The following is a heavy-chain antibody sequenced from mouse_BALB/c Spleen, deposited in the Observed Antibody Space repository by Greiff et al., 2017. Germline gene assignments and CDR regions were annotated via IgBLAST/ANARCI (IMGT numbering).Heavy chain of an antibody. Sequence: EVKLVESGGDLVKPGGSLKLSCAASGFTFSSYTMSWVRQTPEKRLEWVATISSGGSYTYYPDSVKGRFTISRDNAKNTLYLQMSSLKSEDTAMYYCTRVGFTTVVEGFAYWGQGTLVTVSA. V-gene: IGHV5-6-4*01. CDR1: GFTFSSYT. CDR3: TRVGFTTVVEGFAY. D-gene: IGHD1-1*01. J-gene: IGHJ3*01. CDR2: ISSGGSYT.